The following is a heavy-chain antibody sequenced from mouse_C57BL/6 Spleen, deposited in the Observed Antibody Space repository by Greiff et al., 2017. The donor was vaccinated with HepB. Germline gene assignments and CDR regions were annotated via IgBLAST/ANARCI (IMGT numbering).Heavy chain of an antibody. CDR1: GYAFSSSW. CDR2: IYPGDGDT. V-gene: IGHV1-82*01. Sequence: VKLMESGPELVKPGASVKISCKASGYAFSSSWMNWVKQRPGKGLEWIGRIYPGDGDTNYNGKFKGKATLTADKSSSTAYMQLSSLTSEDSAVYFCARIGKGWYFDVWGTGTTVTVSS. J-gene: IGHJ1*03. D-gene: IGHD2-1*01. CDR3: ARIGKGWYFDV.